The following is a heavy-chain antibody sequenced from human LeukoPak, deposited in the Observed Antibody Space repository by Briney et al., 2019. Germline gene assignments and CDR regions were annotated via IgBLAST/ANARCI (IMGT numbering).Heavy chain of an antibody. V-gene: IGHV3-48*03. J-gene: IGHJ5*02. CDR2: ISSSGSTI. Sequence: GGSLRLSCAASGFTFSSYEMNWVRQAPGKGLEWDSYISSSGSTIYYADSVKGRFTISRDNAKNSLYLQRNSLRAEDTAVYYCARGPDWFDPWGQGTLVTVSS. CDR3: ARGPDWFDP. CDR1: GFTFSSYE.